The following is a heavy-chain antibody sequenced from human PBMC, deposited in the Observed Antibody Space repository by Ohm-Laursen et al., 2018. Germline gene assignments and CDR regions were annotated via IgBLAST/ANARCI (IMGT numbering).Heavy chain of an antibody. V-gene: IGHV4-61*01. CDR3: PLLSRPTRTLDY. CDR1: GGSVGSRSFH. CDR2: IYYSGST. Sequence: TLSLTCAVSGGSVGSRSFHWSWIRQPPGKGLEWIGYIYYSGSTNYNPSLKSRVTISIDTSKNQFSLKVSSVTAADTAVYYCPLLSRPTRTLDYWGQGTLVTVSS. J-gene: IGHJ4*02. D-gene: IGHD1-1*01.